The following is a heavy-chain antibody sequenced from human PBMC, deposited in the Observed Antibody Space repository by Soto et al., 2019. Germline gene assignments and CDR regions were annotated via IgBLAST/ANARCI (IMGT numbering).Heavy chain of an antibody. D-gene: IGHD2-15*01. CDR2: ISATGGSA. J-gene: IGHJ4*02. CDR3: AKGTTAVYCFDF. V-gene: IGHV3-23*01. CDR1: GFTFSSYA. Sequence: DVQLLESGGGLVQPWGSLRLSCAASGFTFSSYAMSWVRQAPGKGLEWVSAISATGGSAFYADSVKGRFTISRDNSKNTVFLQIDSLVTEDTAVYYCAKGTTAVYCFDFWGQGTLVTVSS.